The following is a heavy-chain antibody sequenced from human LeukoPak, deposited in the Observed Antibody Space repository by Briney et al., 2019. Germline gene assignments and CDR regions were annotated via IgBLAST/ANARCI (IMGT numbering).Heavy chain of an antibody. D-gene: IGHD3-10*01. J-gene: IGHJ6*04. CDR3: ARGATYGSGNFFYYYYGMDV. CDR1: GGSFSGYY. CDR2: INHSGST. V-gene: IGHV4-34*01. Sequence: NPSETLSLNCAVYGGSFSGYYWSWIRQPPGKGLEWIGEINHSGSTNYNPSLKSRVTISVDTSKNQFSLKLSSVTAADTAVYYCARGATYGSGNFFYYYYGMDVWGKGTTVTVSS.